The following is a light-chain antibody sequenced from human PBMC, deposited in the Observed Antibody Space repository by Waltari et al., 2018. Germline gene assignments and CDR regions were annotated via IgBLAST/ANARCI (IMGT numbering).Light chain of an antibody. J-gene: IGKJ1*01. Sequence: EIVLTQSPGTLSLSPGERATLSCRASQSVRSSYLAWYQQKPGQAPRVLIHDASRRATGIADRFSGSGSGTDFTLTITGLEPEDFAVYYCQQYGNSPWTFAQGTKVEIK. V-gene: IGKV3-20*01. CDR3: QQYGNSPWT. CDR2: DAS. CDR1: QSVRSSY.